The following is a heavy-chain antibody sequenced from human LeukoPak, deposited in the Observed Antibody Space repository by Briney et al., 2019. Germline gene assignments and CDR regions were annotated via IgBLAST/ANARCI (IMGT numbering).Heavy chain of an antibody. D-gene: IGHD2-15*01. CDR3: ARDASLYCSGDSCYWAFDR. CDR1: GFIFTNYW. J-gene: IGHJ5*02. Sequence: GGSLRLSCAASGFIFTNYWMSWVRQAPGKGLEWVANIKQDESKTYYVDSVKGRFTISRDNAKNSRYLQMNSLRVEDTAVYYCARDASLYCSGDSCYWAFDRWGQGTLVTVSS. V-gene: IGHV3-7*01. CDR2: IKQDESKT.